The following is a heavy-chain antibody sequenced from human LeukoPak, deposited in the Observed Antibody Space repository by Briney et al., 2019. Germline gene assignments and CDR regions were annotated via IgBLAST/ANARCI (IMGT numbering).Heavy chain of an antibody. Sequence: SETLSLTCAVYGGSFSGYYWSWIRQPPGKGLEWIGEINHSGSTNYNPSLKSRVTISVDTPKNQFSLKLSSVTAADTAVYYCARGGSRLGRLRNAFDIWGQGTMVTVSS. V-gene: IGHV4-34*01. CDR2: INHSGST. D-gene: IGHD3-16*01. CDR1: GGSFSGYY. J-gene: IGHJ3*02. CDR3: ARGGSRLGRLRNAFDI.